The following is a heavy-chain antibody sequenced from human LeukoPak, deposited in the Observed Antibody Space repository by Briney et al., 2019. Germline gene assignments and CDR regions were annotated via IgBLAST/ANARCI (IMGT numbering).Heavy chain of an antibody. J-gene: IGHJ5*02. CDR2: ISGSGGST. CDR1: GFTFSSYA. D-gene: IGHD3-3*01. Sequence: GGSLRLSCAASGFTFSSYAMSWVRQAPGKGLEWVSAISGSGGSTYYADSVKGRFTISRDNSKNTLYLQMNSLRAEDTAVYYCAKGSIFGVVIPLNWLDPWGQGTLVTVSS. V-gene: IGHV3-23*01. CDR3: AKGSIFGVVIPLNWLDP.